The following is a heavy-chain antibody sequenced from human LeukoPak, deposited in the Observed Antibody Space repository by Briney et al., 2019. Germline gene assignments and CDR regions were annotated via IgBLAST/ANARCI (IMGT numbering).Heavy chain of an antibody. CDR1: GFTFNSYV. D-gene: IGHD3-16*01. CDR2: ISGSGGST. Sequence: GGSLRLSCEASGFTFNSYVMSWVRQAPGKGLEWVSGISGSGGSTYYADSVKGRFTISRDNSKNTLYVQMESLRAEDTAIYYCTKAVGGGRDAYDIWGQGTMVTVSS. V-gene: IGHV3-23*01. J-gene: IGHJ3*02. CDR3: TKAVGGGRDAYDI.